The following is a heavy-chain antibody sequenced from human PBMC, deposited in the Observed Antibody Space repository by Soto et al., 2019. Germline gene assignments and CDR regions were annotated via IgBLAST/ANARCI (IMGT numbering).Heavy chain of an antibody. V-gene: IGHV3-53*04. CDR2: IYSGGST. J-gene: IGHJ6*02. CDR1: GFTVSSNY. CDR3: ARALHYYDCSGYYYFDYYGMDV. D-gene: IGHD3-22*01. Sequence: EVQLVESGGGLVQPGGSLRLSCAASGFTVSSNYMSWVRQAPGKGLEWVSVIYSGGSTYYADSVKGRFTISRHNSKNTLYLQMNSLRAEDTAVYYCARALHYYDCSGYYYFDYYGMDVWGQGTTVTVSS.